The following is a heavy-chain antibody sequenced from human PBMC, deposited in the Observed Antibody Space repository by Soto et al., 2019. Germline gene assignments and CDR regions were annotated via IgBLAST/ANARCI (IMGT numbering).Heavy chain of an antibody. CDR2: IWYDGSNK. CDR3: ARDGAVTTFLMSRYYYYGMDV. Sequence: QVQLVESGGGVVQPGRSLRLSCAASGFTFSSYGMHWVRQAPGKGLEWVAVIWYDGSNKYYADSVKGRFTISRDNSKNTLYLQMNSLRAEDTAVYYCARDGAVTTFLMSRYYYYGMDVWGQGTTVTVSS. D-gene: IGHD4-17*01. J-gene: IGHJ6*02. CDR1: GFTFSSYG. V-gene: IGHV3-33*01.